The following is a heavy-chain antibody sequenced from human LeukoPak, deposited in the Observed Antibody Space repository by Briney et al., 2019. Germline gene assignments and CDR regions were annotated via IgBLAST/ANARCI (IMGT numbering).Heavy chain of an antibody. D-gene: IGHD3-9*01. CDR2: ISYDGSNK. CDR1: GFTFSSYG. CDR3: AKLYGHYYDILTGEWNNFDY. V-gene: IGHV3-30*18. Sequence: QSGGSLRLSCAASGFTFSSYGMHWVRQAPGKGLEWVAVISYDGSNKYYADSVKGRFTISRDNSKNTLYLQMNSLRAEDTAVYYCAKLYGHYYDILTGEWNNFDYWGQGTLVTVSS. J-gene: IGHJ4*02.